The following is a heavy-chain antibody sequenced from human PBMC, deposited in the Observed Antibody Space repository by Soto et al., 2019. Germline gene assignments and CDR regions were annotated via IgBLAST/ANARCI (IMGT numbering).Heavy chain of an antibody. CDR1: GFTVSSNY. D-gene: IGHD2-15*01. CDR3: ARDLRLGYCSGGSCYNYYYMDV. J-gene: IGHJ6*03. CDR2: IYSGGST. Sequence: EVQLVESGGGLVQPGGSLRLSCAASGFTVSSNYMSWVRQAPGKGLEWVSVIYSGGSTYYADSVKGRFTISRHNSKNTLYLQMNCLRAEDTAVYYCARDLRLGYCSGGSCYNYYYMDVWGKGTTVTVSS. V-gene: IGHV3-53*04.